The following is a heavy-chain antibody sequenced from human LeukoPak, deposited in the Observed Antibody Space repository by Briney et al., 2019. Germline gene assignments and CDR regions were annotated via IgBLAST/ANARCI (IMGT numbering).Heavy chain of an antibody. CDR1: GGSISSGDYY. V-gene: IGHV4-30-4*01. J-gene: IGHJ4*02. CDR2: IYYSGST. Sequence: PSQTLSLTCTVSGGSISSGDYYWSWIRQPPGKGLEWIGYIYYSGSTYYNPSLKSRVTISVDTSKNQFSLKLSSVTAADTAVYYCARAGAYHYDSSGYSSPFDYWGQGTLVTVSS. CDR3: ARAGAYHYDSSGYSSPFDY. D-gene: IGHD3-22*01.